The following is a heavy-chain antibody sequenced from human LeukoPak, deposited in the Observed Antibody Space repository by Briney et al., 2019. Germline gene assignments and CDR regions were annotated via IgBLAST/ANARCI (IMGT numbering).Heavy chain of an antibody. Sequence: SQTLSLTCAISGDSFSINSAAWKWIRKSPSRGLEWLGRTYQRSKWYNDYAVSVKSRITINPDISKNQFSLQLNSVTPEDTAVYYCARSPSPYSSGWYFDYWGQGTLVTVSS. CDR2: TYQRSKWYN. CDR1: GDSFSINSAA. CDR3: ARSPSPYSSGWYFDY. J-gene: IGHJ4*02. D-gene: IGHD6-19*01. V-gene: IGHV6-1*01.